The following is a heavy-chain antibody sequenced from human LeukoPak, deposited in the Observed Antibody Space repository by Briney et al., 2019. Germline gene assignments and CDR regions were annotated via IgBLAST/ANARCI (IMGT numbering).Heavy chain of an antibody. CDR1: GYSISSGYY. Sequence: SETLSLTCTVSGYSISSGYYWGWIRQPPGKGLEWIGSIYHSGSTYYNPSLKSRVTISVDTSKNQFSLKLSSVTAADTAVYYCARDRGWYRKYYFDYWGQGTLVTVSS. V-gene: IGHV4-38-2*02. J-gene: IGHJ4*02. CDR2: IYHSGST. CDR3: ARDRGWYRKYYFDY. D-gene: IGHD6-19*01.